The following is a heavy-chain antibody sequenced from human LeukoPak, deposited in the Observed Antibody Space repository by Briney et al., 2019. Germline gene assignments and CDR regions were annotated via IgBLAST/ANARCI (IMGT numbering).Heavy chain of an antibody. Sequence: PSETLSLTCAVSGGSISSGGYSWSWIRQSPGKGLEWIGYIYHTGSTYSNPSLKSRVTILVDTSKNQFSLNLSSVTAADTAVYYCARVDSINWYDSRGYFDYWGQGTLVTVSS. D-gene: IGHD6-13*01. CDR1: GGSISSGGYS. CDR3: ARVDSINWYDSRGYFDY. J-gene: IGHJ4*02. V-gene: IGHV4-30-4*07. CDR2: IYHTGST.